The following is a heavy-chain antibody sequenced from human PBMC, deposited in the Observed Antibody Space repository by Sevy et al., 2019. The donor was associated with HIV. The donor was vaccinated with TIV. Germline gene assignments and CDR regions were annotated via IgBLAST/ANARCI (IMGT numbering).Heavy chain of an antibody. Sequence: GGSLRLSCAASGFTFSSYWMHWVRQAPGKGLVWVSRLNSDGSSTSYADSVKGRFTISRDNAKNTLYLQMNSLRAEDTAVYYCARDRGSSGLYPHGYYYYYGMDVWGQGTTVTVSS. CDR3: ARDRGSSGLYPHGYYYYYGMDV. V-gene: IGHV3-74*01. D-gene: IGHD6-19*01. J-gene: IGHJ6*02. CDR2: LNSDGSST. CDR1: GFTFSSYW.